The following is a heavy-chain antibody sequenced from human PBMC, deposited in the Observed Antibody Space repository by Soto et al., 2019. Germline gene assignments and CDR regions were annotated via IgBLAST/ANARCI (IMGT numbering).Heavy chain of an antibody. D-gene: IGHD3-10*01. V-gene: IGHV3-48*01. Sequence: EVQLVESGGGLVQPGGSLRLSCAASGFTFSSYSMNWVRQAPGKGLEWVSYISSSSSTIYYADSVKGLFTISRDNAKNSLYLQMNSLRAEDTAVYYCARDGKMVRGVPYYFDYWGQGTLVTVSS. CDR2: ISSSSSTI. CDR1: GFTFSSYS. CDR3: ARDGKMVRGVPYYFDY. J-gene: IGHJ4*02.